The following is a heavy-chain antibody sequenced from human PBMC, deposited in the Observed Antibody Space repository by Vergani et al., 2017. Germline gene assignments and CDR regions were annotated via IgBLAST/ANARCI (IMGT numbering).Heavy chain of an antibody. Sequence: QVQLVQSGAEVKKPGASVKVSCRSSGYTFTGYYWHWVRQAPGQGLEWMGWINPDSGVTEYAQKFQGRVTMTRDTSISTTDTDLSGLSSDDTAVNYCARANKTAAGDYTYHYLAVWGKGTTVTVSS. CDR3: ARANKTAAGDYTYHYLAV. D-gene: IGHD6-13*01. CDR2: INPDSGVT. J-gene: IGHJ6*03. CDR1: GYTFTGYY. V-gene: IGHV1-2*02.